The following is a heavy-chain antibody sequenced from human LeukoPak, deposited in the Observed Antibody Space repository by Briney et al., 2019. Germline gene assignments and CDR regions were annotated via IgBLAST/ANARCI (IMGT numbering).Heavy chain of an antibody. V-gene: IGHV4-39*01. Sequence: SETLSLTCTVSGGSISSSSYYWGWIRQPPGKGLEWIGSIYYSGSTYCNPSLKSRVTISVDTSKNQFSLKLSSVTAADTAVYYCARQGGIPGGLDPWGQGTLVTVSS. D-gene: IGHD1-26*01. CDR3: ARQGGIPGGLDP. CDR1: GGSISSSSYY. J-gene: IGHJ5*02. CDR2: IYYSGST.